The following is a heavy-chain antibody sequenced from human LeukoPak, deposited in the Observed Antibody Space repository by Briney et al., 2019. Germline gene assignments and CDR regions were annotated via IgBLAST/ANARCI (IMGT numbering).Heavy chain of an antibody. J-gene: IGHJ6*03. CDR1: GGTFSSYA. D-gene: IGHD6-13*01. V-gene: IGHV1-69*06. CDR2: IIPIFGTA. CDR3: ARDLEQQDDLGIYYYYMDV. Sequence: EASVKVSCKASGGTFSSYAISWVRQAPGQGLEWMGGIIPIFGTANYAQKFQGRVTITADKSTSTAYMELSSLRSEDTAVYYCARDLEQQDDLGIYYYYMDVWGKGTTVTVSS.